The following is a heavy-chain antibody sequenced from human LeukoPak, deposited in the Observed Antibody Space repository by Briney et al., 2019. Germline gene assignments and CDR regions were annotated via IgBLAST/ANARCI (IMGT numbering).Heavy chain of an antibody. CDR2: IKQDGSEK. D-gene: IGHD3-22*01. CDR3: ARAGRYYDSSGYLLGAFDI. Sequence: GGSLRLSCAASGFTFSSYVMHWVRQAPDKGLEWVANIKQDGSEKYYVDSVKGRFTISRDNAKNSLYLQMNSLRAEDTAVYYCARAGRYYDSSGYLLGAFDIWGQGTMVTVCS. V-gene: IGHV3-7*01. J-gene: IGHJ3*02. CDR1: GFTFSSYV.